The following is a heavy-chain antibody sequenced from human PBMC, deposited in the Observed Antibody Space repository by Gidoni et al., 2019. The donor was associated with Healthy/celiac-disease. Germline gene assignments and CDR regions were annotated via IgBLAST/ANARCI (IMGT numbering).Heavy chain of an antibody. V-gene: IGHV4-39*01. Sequence: QLQLQESGPGLVKPSETLSLTCTVSGGSISSSSYYWGWIRQPPGKGLEWIGSIYYSGGTYYNPSLKSRVTISVDTSKNQFSLKLSSVTAADTAVYYCATVFGWIQLWIKPRDFDYWGQGTLVTVSS. J-gene: IGHJ4*02. CDR3: ATVFGWIQLWIKPRDFDY. CDR2: IYYSGGT. D-gene: IGHD5-18*01. CDR1: GGSISSSSYY.